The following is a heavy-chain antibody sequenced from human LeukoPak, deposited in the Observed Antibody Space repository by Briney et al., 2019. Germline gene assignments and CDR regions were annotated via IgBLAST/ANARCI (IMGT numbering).Heavy chain of an antibody. J-gene: IGHJ5*02. CDR3: ARDVPHNWFDT. CDR2: INNDGGGA. Sequence: PGGSLRLSCAASGFPFGNTWMYWVRQAPGKGLVGVASINNDGGGAFYVDSVKGRFTVSRDNAKNTLYLQMNSLRAEDTAVYYWARDVPHNWFDTWGQGTLVTVSS. V-gene: IGHV3-74*01. CDR1: GFPFGNTW.